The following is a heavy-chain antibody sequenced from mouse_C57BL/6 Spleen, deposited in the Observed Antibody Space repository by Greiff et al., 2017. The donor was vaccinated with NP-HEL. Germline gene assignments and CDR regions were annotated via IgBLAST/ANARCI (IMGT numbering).Heavy chain of an antibody. CDR3: AKDYYGPDD. CDR1: GYTFTDYN. J-gene: IGHJ2*01. D-gene: IGHD1-2*01. Sequence: EVQLQQSGPELVKPGASVKMSCKASGYTFTDYNMHWVKQSHGKSLEWIGYINPNNGGTNYNQKFKGKATLTVNKSSSTAYMELRSLTSEDSAVYYCAKDYYGPDDWGQGTTLTVSS. CDR2: INPNNGGT. V-gene: IGHV1-22*01.